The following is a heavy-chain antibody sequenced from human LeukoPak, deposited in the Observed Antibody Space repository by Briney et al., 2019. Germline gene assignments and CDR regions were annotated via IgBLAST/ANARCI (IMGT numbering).Heavy chain of an antibody. J-gene: IGHJ4*02. Sequence: GRSLRLSCAASGFTFSSYAMHWVRQAPGKGLEWVSAISGSGGSTYYADSVKGRFTISRDNSKNTLYLQMNSLRAEDTAVYYCAKVRSYSGYDPPYYWGQGTLVTVSS. CDR3: AKVRSYSGYDPPYY. CDR2: ISGSGGST. V-gene: IGHV3-23*01. D-gene: IGHD5-12*01. CDR1: GFTFSSYA.